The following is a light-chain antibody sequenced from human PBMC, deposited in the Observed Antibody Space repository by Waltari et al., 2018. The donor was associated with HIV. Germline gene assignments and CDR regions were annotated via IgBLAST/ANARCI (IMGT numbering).Light chain of an antibody. Sequence: QSALTQPPSVSGSLGQSVTISCTGTSSDVGNYNEVSWYQQSPGTAPKLMIYDVSNRPSGVPDRFSVSKSGNTASLTISGLQAEDEADYYCSSFTTSITVVFGGGTKLTVL. CDR3: SSFTTSITVV. CDR1: SSDVGNYNE. J-gene: IGLJ2*01. V-gene: IGLV2-18*02. CDR2: DVS.